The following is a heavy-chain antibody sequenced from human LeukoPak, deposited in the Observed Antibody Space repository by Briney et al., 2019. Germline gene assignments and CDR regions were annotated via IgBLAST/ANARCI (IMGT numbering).Heavy chain of an antibody. CDR3: ANSFISRTYYDFWSGYFD. Sequence: GGSLRLSCAASGFTFSSYGMHWVRQAPGKGLEWVAVISYDGSNKYYADSVKGRFTISRDNSKNTLYLQMNSLRAEDTAVYYCANSFISRTYYDFWSGYFDWGQGTLVTVSS. V-gene: IGHV3-30*18. J-gene: IGHJ4*02. D-gene: IGHD3-3*01. CDR2: ISYDGSNK. CDR1: GFTFSSYG.